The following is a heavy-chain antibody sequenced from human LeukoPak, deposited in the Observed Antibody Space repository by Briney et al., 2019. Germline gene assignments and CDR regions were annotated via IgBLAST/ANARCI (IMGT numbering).Heavy chain of an antibody. CDR3: ARHRWLLPFDY. V-gene: IGHV4-39*01. CDR1: GGSISSSSYY. J-gene: IGHJ4*02. Sequence: SETLSLTCTVSGGSISSSSYYWGWIRQPPGKGLEWIGSIYYSGSTYYNPSLKSRVTISVDTSKNQFSLKLSSVTAADTAVYYCARHRWLLPFDYWGQGTLVTVSS. CDR2: IYYSGST. D-gene: IGHD3-22*01.